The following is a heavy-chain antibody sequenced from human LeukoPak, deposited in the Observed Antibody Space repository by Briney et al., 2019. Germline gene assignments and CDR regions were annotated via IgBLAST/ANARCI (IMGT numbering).Heavy chain of an antibody. V-gene: IGHV3-23*01. CDR1: GFTFSSYA. J-gene: IGHJ4*02. Sequence: GGSLRLSCAASGFTFSSYAMSWVRQAPGKGLEWVSGISGSGGSTYYADSVKGRFTISRDNSKNTLYLQMNSLRAEDTAVYYCAKKGDGSGWYMAYYFDYWGQGTLVTVSS. D-gene: IGHD6-19*01. CDR3: AKKGDGSGWYMAYYFDY. CDR2: ISGSGGST.